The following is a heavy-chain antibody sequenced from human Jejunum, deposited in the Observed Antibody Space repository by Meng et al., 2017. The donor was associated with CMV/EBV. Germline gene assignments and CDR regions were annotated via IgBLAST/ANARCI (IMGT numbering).Heavy chain of an antibody. J-gene: IGHJ4*02. Sequence: FMFDDSAMHWVRQAPGKGLEWVAGITWNSDTVAYADSVKGRFTVSRDNTKNSLFLQMNGLRAEDTAFYFCASSLAPFRVLIFYFNHWGQGTLVTVSS. D-gene: IGHD2/OR15-2a*01. CDR3: ASSLAPFRVLIFYFNH. V-gene: IGHV3-9*01. CDR2: ITWNSDTV. CDR1: FMFDDSA.